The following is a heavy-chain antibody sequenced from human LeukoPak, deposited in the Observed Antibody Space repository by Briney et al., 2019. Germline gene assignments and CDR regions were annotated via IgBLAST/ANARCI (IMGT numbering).Heavy chain of an antibody. Sequence: SGGSLRLSCAASGFTFSSYGMHWVRQAPGKGLEWVAVISYDGSNKYYADSVKGRFTISRDNSKNTLYLQMNSLRAEDTAVYYCAKEGSDYDSSGYYPFDYWGQGTLVTVSS. J-gene: IGHJ4*02. D-gene: IGHD3-22*01. V-gene: IGHV3-30*18. CDR3: AKEGSDYDSSGYYPFDY. CDR1: GFTFSSYG. CDR2: ISYDGSNK.